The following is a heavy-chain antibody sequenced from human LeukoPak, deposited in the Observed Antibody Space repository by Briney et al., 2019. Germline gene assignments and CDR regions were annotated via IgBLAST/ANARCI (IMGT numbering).Heavy chain of an antibody. V-gene: IGHV1-69*06. Sequence: GSSVNVSCQPSGRTFRSYAISWVRQARGQGLEWMGGIIPIFGTANYAQKFQGRVTITADKSTSTAYMELSSLRSEDTAVYYCASGYTMVRGVITHFDYWGQGTLVTVSS. CDR2: IIPIFGTA. CDR3: ASGYTMVRGVITHFDY. CDR1: GRTFRSYA. D-gene: IGHD3-10*01. J-gene: IGHJ4*02.